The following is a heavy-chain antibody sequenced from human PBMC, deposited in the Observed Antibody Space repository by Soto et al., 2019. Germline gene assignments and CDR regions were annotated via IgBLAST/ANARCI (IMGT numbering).Heavy chain of an antibody. V-gene: IGHV3-74*01. J-gene: IGHJ4*02. Sequence: EVQLVESGGGLVQPGGSLRLSCAASGFTFSSYWIHWIRQAPGKGLVWVSRINSDGSSTSYADSVKGRFTISRDNAKNTLYLQMNSLRAEDTAVYYCARGARWSREGYFDYWGQGTLVTVSS. D-gene: IGHD3-22*01. CDR2: INSDGSST. CDR3: ARGARWSREGYFDY. CDR1: GFTFSSYW.